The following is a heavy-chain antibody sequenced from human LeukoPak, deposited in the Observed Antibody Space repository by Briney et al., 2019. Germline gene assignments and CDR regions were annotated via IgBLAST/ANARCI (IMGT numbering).Heavy chain of an antibody. CDR2: IYSDGST. V-gene: IGHV3-66*01. J-gene: IGHJ4*02. CDR1: GFTFSSYA. CDR3: ARDLGYCSGGTCYVGYFDY. D-gene: IGHD2-15*01. Sequence: SGGSLRLSCAASGFTFSSYAMSWVRQAPGKGLEWVSLIYSDGSTYYADSVKGRFTISRDNSKNTLYLQMNSLRAEDTAVYYCARDLGYCSGGTCYVGYFDYWGQGTQVTVSS.